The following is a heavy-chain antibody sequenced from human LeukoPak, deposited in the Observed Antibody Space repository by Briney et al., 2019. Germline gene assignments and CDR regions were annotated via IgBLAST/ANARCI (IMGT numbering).Heavy chain of an antibody. D-gene: IGHD6-13*01. V-gene: IGHV4-59*12. J-gene: IGHJ5*02. CDR3: ARGRGAAAHARWFDP. Sequence: SETLSLTCTVSGGSISSYYWSWLRQPPGKGLEWIGYIYYSGSTNYNPSLKSRVTISVDPSQNQFSLKLSSVTAADPAVYYCARGRGAAAHARWFDPWGRGTLDPVSS. CDR2: IYYSGST. CDR1: GGSISSYY.